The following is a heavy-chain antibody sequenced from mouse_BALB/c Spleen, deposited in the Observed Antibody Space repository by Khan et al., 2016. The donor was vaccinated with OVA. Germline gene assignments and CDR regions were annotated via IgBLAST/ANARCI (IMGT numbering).Heavy chain of an antibody. J-gene: IGHJ3*01. D-gene: IGHD1-2*01. Sequence: VKLLESGPGLVAPSQSLSITCTVSGFSLTDYGVNWVRQPPGKGLEWLGMIWGDGSTDYNSALESRLSISKDNSKSQVFLKMNSLQTDDTARYYCARELRLGGFAYWGQGTLVTVSA. CDR1: GFSLTDYG. CDR3: ARELRLGGFAY. CDR2: IWGDGST. V-gene: IGHV2-6-7*01.